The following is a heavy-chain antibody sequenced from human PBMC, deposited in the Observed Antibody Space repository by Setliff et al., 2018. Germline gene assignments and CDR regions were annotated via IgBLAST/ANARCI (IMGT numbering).Heavy chain of an antibody. CDR3: AKVFPDYDSSGYYLDY. CDR2: INESGGNT. CDR1: GFTFSSYA. Sequence: PGGSLRLSCAASGFTFSSYAMSWVHQAPGKGLEWVSAINESGGNTYYADSVKGRFTISRDNSKHTLYLQMNSLRAEDTAVYYCAKVFPDYDSSGYYLDYWGQGTLVTVSS. D-gene: IGHD3-22*01. V-gene: IGHV3-23*01. J-gene: IGHJ4*02.